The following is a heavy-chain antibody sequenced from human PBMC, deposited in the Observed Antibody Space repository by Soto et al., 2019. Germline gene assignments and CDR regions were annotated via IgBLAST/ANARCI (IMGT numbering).Heavy chain of an antibody. J-gene: IGHJ4*02. D-gene: IGHD1-1*01. CDR2: IYWDEDK. CDR3: AHRPRGYAYDFDY. CDR1: GFSLSTRGGA. V-gene: IGHV2-5*02. Sequence: QITLKESGPTLVKPTQTLTLTCTFSGFSLSTRGGAVGWFRQPPGKALEWLALIYWDEDKWYSPSLKSRLTVADDTSKNQVVLTTTNMDPVDTATYYCAHRPRGYAYDFDYWGQGTLVTVSS.